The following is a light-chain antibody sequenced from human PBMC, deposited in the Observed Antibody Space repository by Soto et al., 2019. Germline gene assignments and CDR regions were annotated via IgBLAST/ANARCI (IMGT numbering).Light chain of an antibody. CDR3: CSYTSSSIRV. CDR1: SSDVGSYNL. J-gene: IGLJ3*02. CDR2: EVR. Sequence: QSALTQPASVSGSPGQSITISCTGTSSDVGSYNLVSWYQQHPGKAPKLMIYEVRNRPSGVSNRLSGSKSGNTASLTISGLQADDEADYYCCSYTSSSIRVFGGGTKVTVL. V-gene: IGLV2-14*02.